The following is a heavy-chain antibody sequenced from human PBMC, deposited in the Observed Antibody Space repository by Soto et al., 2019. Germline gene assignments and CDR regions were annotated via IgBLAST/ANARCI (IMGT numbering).Heavy chain of an antibody. D-gene: IGHD3-3*01. CDR2: IIPIFETA. Sequence: QVHLVQSGAEVKEPGSSVKISCKTSGGTLTSYAINWVRQAPGQGLEWMGGIIPIFETANSTQRFQDRVTITADESTNTAYMELSSLAYEYTAVYSCASLRAEWKQKVKSGHWFDPWGQGTLVTVSS. V-gene: IGHV1-69*12. J-gene: IGHJ5*02. CDR1: GGTLTSYA. CDR3: ASLRAEWKQKVKSGHWFDP.